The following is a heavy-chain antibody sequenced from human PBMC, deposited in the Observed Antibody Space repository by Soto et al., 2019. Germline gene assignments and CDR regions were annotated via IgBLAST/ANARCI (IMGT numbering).Heavy chain of an antibody. J-gene: IGHJ4*02. CDR3: ARDRRGYDSSAFDN. CDR2: IYYRGSS. D-gene: IGHD3-22*01. CDR1: GGSISSGGYY. V-gene: IGHV4-31*03. Sequence: TLSLTCTVSGGSISSGGYYWNWIRQHPGKGLEWIGYIYYRGSSYYNPSLKSRVTISLDTPKNQLALRLSSVTAADTAVYYCARDRRGYDSSAFDNWGQGTPVTVSS.